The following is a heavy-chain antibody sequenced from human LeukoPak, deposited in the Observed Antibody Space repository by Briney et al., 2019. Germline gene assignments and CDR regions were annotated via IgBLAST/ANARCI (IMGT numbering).Heavy chain of an antibody. D-gene: IGHD5-24*01. V-gene: IGHV3-21*01. CDR3: ARDLKGYNAY. J-gene: IGHJ4*02. CDR2: ISSSSSYI. CDR1: GFTFGSYS. Sequence: GGSLRLSCAASGFTFGSYSMNWVRQAPGKGLEWVSSISSSSSYIYYADSVRGRFTISRDNAKNSLYLQMNSLRAEDTAVYYCARDLKGYNAYWGQGTLVTVSS.